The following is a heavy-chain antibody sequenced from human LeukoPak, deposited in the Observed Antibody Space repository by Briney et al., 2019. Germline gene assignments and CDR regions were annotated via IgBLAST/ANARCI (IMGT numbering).Heavy chain of an antibody. CDR2: ISSSSSYI. D-gene: IGHD6-13*01. Sequence: GGSLRLSCAASGFTFSSYSMNWVRQAPGKGLEWVSSISSSSSYIYYADPVKGRFTISRDNAKNSLYLQMNSLRAEDTAVYYCARDPGIAAAGTSFDYWGQGTLVTVSS. J-gene: IGHJ4*02. CDR1: GFTFSSYS. CDR3: ARDPGIAAAGTSFDY. V-gene: IGHV3-21*01.